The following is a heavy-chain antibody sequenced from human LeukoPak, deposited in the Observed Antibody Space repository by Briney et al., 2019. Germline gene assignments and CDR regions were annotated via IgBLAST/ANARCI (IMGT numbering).Heavy chain of an antibody. D-gene: IGHD3-22*01. J-gene: IGHJ4*02. CDR3: TTSDSSGYYYEPWDY. Sequence: PGGSLRLSCAASGFTFSNAWMRWIRQAPGKGLEWVGRIKSKTDGGTTDYAAPVKGRFTISRDDSKNTVYLQMNSLETEDTAVYYCTTSDSSGYYYEPWDYWGQGTLVTVSS. CDR2: IKSKTDGGTT. V-gene: IGHV3-15*01. CDR1: GFTFSNAW.